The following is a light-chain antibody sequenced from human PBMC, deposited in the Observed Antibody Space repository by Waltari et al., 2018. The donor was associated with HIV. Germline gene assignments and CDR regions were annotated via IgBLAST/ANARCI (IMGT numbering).Light chain of an antibody. Sequence: QSVLTQPPSVSGAPGQRVTISCTGSSSNIGASYDVPWYQQFPGTAPKLLIYVNSNRPSGVPDRFSGSKSGTSASLAITGLQAEDEADYYCQSYDSSLSGWVFGGGTKLTVL. V-gene: IGLV1-40*01. J-gene: IGLJ3*02. CDR2: VNS. CDR3: QSYDSSLSGWV. CDR1: SSNIGASYD.